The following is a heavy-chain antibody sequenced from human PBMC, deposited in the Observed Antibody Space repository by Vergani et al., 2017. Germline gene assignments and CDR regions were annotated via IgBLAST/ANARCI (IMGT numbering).Heavy chain of an antibody. D-gene: IGHD4-23*01. CDR3: ARVWSTTTVVTPGGKYYYYGMDV. CDR2: IYYSGST. Sequence: QVQLQESGPGLVKPSETLSLTCTVSGGSVSSGSHYWSWIRQPPGKGLEWIGYIYYSGSTNYNPSLKSRVTISVDTSKNQLSLKLSSVTAAGTAVYYCARVWSTTTVVTPGGKYYYYGMDVWGQ. V-gene: IGHV4-61*01. J-gene: IGHJ6*02. CDR1: GGSVSSGSHY.